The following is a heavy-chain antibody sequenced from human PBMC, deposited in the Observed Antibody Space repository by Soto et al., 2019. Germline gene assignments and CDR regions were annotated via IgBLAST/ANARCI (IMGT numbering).Heavy chain of an antibody. J-gene: IGHJ4*02. CDR2: ISYSGRT. D-gene: IGHD4-17*01. V-gene: IGHV4-59*04. CDR1: DGTIICYY. Sequence: SVPHSLTNNVSDGTIICYYWNLIRKTPRRGLELIGSISYSGRTYDNPSLQSRVTISIDASKNQFSLKLTSVTTADTSIYYCARRRASDYGGNHHHYYFDLWGQGTLVT. CDR3: ARRRASDYGGNHHHYYFDL.